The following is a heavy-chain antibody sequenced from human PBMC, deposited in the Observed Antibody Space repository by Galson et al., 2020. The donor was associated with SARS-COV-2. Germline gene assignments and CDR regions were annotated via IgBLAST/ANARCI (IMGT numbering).Heavy chain of an antibody. D-gene: IGHD3-22*01. J-gene: IGHJ4*02. CDR3: AKDFHPYSRGFYDFDY. CDR1: GVTFSSHG. V-gene: IGHV3-33*06. Sequence: GGSLRLSCVASGVTFSSHGMHWVRQAPDKGLEWLAVLWYDGTYKYSDVLEGRFIISRDISKNTLFLQIDNLRAGDTGIYYCAKDFHPYSRGFYDFDYWGQGTQVTVSS. CDR2: LWYDGTY.